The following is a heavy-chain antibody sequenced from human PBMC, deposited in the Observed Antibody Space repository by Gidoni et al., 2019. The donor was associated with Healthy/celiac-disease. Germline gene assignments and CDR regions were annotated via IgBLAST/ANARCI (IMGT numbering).Heavy chain of an antibody. CDR1: GGSFSGYY. CDR2: INHSGST. D-gene: IGHD4-17*01. Sequence: QVQLQQWGAGLLKPSETLSLTCAVYGGSFSGYYWSWIRQPPGKGLEWIGEINHSGSTNYNPSLKSRVTISVDTSKNQFSLKLSSVTAADTAVYYCARLTTARLYYYGMDVWGQGTTVTVSS. V-gene: IGHV4-34*01. J-gene: IGHJ6*02. CDR3: ARLTTARLYYYGMDV.